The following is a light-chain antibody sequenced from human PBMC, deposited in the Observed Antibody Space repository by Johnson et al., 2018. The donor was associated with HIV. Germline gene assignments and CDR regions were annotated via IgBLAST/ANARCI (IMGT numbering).Light chain of an antibody. CDR2: DNN. CDR3: GTWDSGLGAVYV. V-gene: IGLV1-51*01. CDR1: SSNIGNNY. Sequence: QSVLTQPPSVSAAPGQKVTISCSGSSSNIGNNYVSWYQHLPGTAPKLLIYDNNKRPSGIPDRFSGSKSGTSATLGITGLQTGDEADYYCGTWDSGLGAVYVVRPGTRVTV. J-gene: IGLJ1*01.